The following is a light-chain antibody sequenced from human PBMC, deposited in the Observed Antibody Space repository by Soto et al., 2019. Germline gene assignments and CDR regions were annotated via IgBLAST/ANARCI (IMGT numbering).Light chain of an antibody. Sequence: DIQMTQSPSTLSATAGDRVTITCRASQSISSWLAWYQQKPGKAPKLLIYDVSTLESGVPSRFSGSGSGTDFSLTISSLQPDDSATYYCQQYNSHSRTFGQGTKVDIK. CDR3: QQYNSHSRT. J-gene: IGKJ1*01. V-gene: IGKV1-5*01. CDR2: DVS. CDR1: QSISSW.